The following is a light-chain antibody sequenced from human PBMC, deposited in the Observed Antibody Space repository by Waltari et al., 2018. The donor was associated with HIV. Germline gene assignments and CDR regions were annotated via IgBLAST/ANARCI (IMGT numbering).Light chain of an antibody. CDR3: QTWGTGIV. Sequence: QLVLTQSPSASASLGASVKLTCTLSSGHSYYAIAWHQPQPAKGPRFLMKRNSDGRHSKGDGILDRVSGSSSGSERYLTICSLQSEDGADYYWQTWGTGIVFGGGTKLTVL. V-gene: IGLV4-69*01. CDR2: RNSDGRH. CDR1: SGHSYYA. J-gene: IGLJ2*01.